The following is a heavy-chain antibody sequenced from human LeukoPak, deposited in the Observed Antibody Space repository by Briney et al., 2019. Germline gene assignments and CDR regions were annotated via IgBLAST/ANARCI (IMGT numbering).Heavy chain of an antibody. J-gene: IGHJ1*01. D-gene: IGHD6-6*01. CDR3: ARGVSSYHHYNKGNVPAEYFQH. V-gene: IGHV4-61*02. CDR2: IYTSGST. Sequence: SQTLSLTCTVSGGSISSGSYYWSWIRQPAGKGLEWIGRIYTSGSTNYNPSLKSRVTISVDTSKNQFSLKLSSVTAADTAVYYCARGVSSYHHYNKGNVPAEYFQHWGQGTLVTVSS. CDR1: GGSISSGSYY.